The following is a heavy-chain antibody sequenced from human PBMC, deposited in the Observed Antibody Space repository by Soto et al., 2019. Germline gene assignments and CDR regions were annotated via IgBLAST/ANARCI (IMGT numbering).Heavy chain of an antibody. CDR2: IYYSGST. Sequence: SETLSLTCTVSGGSVSSSSYYWNWIRQPPGRGLEWIGYIYYSGSTNYDPSLKSRVTISVDTSKNHFSLTLSSVTAADTAVYYCARGPSGDKVHYCGQGALVTGSS. J-gene: IGHJ4*02. D-gene: IGHD7-27*01. CDR3: ARGPSGDKVHY. CDR1: GGSVSSSSYY. V-gene: IGHV4-61*03.